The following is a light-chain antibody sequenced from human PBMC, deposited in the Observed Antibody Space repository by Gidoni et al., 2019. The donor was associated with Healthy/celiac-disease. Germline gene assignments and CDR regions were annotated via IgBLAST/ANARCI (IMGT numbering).Light chain of an antibody. CDR1: QCLISY. Sequence: EIVLTPSRATLSLSPGERATLSCRASQCLISYLAWYQMKPGQAPRLLIYDASNRATGIPARFSGSGSVTDFLLTISSLEPEYFAVYYCQQRSTFGPGTKVDI. CDR3: QQRST. J-gene: IGKJ3*01. CDR2: DAS. V-gene: IGKV3-11*01.